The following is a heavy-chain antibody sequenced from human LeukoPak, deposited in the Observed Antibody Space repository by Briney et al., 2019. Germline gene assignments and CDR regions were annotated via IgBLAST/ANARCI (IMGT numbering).Heavy chain of an antibody. D-gene: IGHD3-16*02. J-gene: IGHJ5*02. CDR2: IYYSGST. V-gene: IGHV4-39*07. CDR3: ARQAPYDYVWGSYHFGWFDP. Sequence: SETLSLTCTVSGGSISSSSYYWGWIRQPPGKGLEWIGSIYYSGSTYYNRSLKSRVTISVDTSKNQFSLKLSSVTAAGTAVYYCARQAPYDYVWGSYHFGWFDPWGQGTLVTVSS. CDR1: GGSISSSSYY.